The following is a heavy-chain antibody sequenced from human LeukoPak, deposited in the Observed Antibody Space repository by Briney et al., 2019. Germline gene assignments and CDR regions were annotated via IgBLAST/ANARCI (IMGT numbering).Heavy chain of an antibody. D-gene: IGHD2-21*01. CDR2: INHSGST. V-gene: IGHV4-34*01. Sequence: GSLRLSCAASGFTFSSYAMSWIRQPPGKGLEWIGEINHSGSTNYNPSLKSRVTISVDTSKNQFSLKLSSVTAADTAVYYCASGTYRGEAQHWGQGTLVTVSS. CDR3: ASGTYRGEAQH. J-gene: IGHJ1*01. CDR1: GFTFSSYA.